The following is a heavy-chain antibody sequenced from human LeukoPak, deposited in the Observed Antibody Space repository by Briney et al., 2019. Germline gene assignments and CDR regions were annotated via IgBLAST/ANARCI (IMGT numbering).Heavy chain of an antibody. CDR2: IKPDGSDK. CDR1: GFTFSTYW. CDR3: ARHDFWSRYLGDY. V-gene: IGHV3-7*01. Sequence: GGSLRLSCAASGFTFSTYWMSWVRQSPGEGLEWVANIKPDGSDKYYVDSVRGRFTISRDNAKNSLFLQMNSLRAEDTAVYYCARHDFWSRYLGDYWGQGTLVTVSS. J-gene: IGHJ4*02. D-gene: IGHD3-3*01.